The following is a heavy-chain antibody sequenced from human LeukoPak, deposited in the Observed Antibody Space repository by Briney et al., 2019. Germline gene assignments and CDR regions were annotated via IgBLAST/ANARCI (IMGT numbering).Heavy chain of an antibody. CDR3: ARDLLYGDYWYFDL. Sequence: SETLSLTCAVYGGSFSGYYWSWIRQPPGKGLEWIGEINHSGSTNYNPSLKSRVTISVDKSKNQFSLKLSSVTAADTAVYYCARDLLYGDYWYFDLWGRGTLVTVSS. D-gene: IGHD4-17*01. V-gene: IGHV4-34*01. J-gene: IGHJ2*01. CDR2: INHSGST. CDR1: GGSFSGYY.